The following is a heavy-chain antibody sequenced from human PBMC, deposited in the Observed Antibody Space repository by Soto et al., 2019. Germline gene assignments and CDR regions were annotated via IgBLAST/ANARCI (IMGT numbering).Heavy chain of an antibody. J-gene: IGHJ6*02. CDR1: GYTFTSYG. CDR3: ARDPGGYDYDYYGMDV. Sequence: GASVKVSCKASGYTFTSYGISWVRQAPGQGLEWMGWISAYNGNTNYAQKLQGRVTMTTDTSTSTAYMELRSLRSDDTAVYYCARDPGGYDYDYYGMDVWGQGTTVTVS. CDR2: ISAYNGNT. V-gene: IGHV1-18*01. D-gene: IGHD5-12*01.